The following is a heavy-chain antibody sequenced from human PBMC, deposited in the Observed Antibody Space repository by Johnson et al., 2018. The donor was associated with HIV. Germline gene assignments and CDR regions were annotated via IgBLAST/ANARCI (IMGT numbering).Heavy chain of an antibody. CDR1: GFTFSNAW. CDR2: IQSKTDGGTT. CDR3: TDYNFWTKRAFDI. V-gene: IGHV3-15*01. D-gene: IGHD3-3*01. J-gene: IGHJ3*02. Sequence: VQLVESGGGVVQPGRSLRLSCAASGFTFSNAWMSWVRQAPGKGLEWVGRIQSKTDGGTTDYAAPVKGRFTISRDDSKNTLYLQMNSLKIEDTAVYYCTDYNFWTKRAFDIWGQGTMVTVSS.